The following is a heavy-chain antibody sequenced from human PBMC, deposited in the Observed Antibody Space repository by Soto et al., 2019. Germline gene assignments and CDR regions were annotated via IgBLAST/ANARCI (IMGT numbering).Heavy chain of an antibody. J-gene: IGHJ4*02. V-gene: IGHV3-33*01. D-gene: IGHD3-9*01. CDR2: IWYDGSNK. CDR3: AREGWEEVRYFDWCPG. CDR1: GFTFSSYG. Sequence: PGGSLRLSCAASGFTFSSYGMHWVRQAPGKGLEWVAVIWYDGSNKYYADSVKGRFTISRDNSKNTLYLQMNSLRAEDTAVYYCAREGWEEVRYFDWCPGWGQGTLVTVAS.